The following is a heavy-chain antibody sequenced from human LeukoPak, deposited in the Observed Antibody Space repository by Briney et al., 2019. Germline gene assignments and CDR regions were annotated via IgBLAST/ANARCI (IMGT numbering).Heavy chain of an antibody. D-gene: IGHD3-22*01. Sequence: GESLKISCKGSGHSFTSYWIGWVRQMPGKGLEWMGIIYPGDSDTRYSPSFQGQVTISADKSISTAYLQWSSLKASDTAMYYCARSTYYYDSSGYYYVYWGQGTLVTVSS. V-gene: IGHV5-51*01. CDR3: ARSTYYYDSSGYYYVY. CDR2: IYPGDSDT. CDR1: GHSFTSYW. J-gene: IGHJ4*02.